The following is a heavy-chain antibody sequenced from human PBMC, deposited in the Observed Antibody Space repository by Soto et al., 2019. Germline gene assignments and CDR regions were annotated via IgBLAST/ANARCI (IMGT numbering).Heavy chain of an antibody. CDR1: GGSFSGNY. CDR3: ARGHLPGGNTFYYDY. J-gene: IGHJ4*02. CDR2: ISHSGSGT. Sequence: QVQLQQWGAGLLKPSETLSLTCTVYGGSFSGNYWSWIRQPPGMGLEWIGEISHSGSGTNYNPSLKSRVTISVYTSKNLFSLKLSSVTAADTAMCYCARGHLPGGNTFYYDYWGQGTLVTVSS. D-gene: IGHD2-15*01. V-gene: IGHV4-34*01.